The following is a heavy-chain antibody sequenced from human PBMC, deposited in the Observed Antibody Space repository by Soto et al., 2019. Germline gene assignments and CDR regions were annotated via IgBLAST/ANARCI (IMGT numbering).Heavy chain of an antibody. J-gene: IGHJ4*02. Sequence: GGSLRLSCAASGFTFSSYGMHWVRQAPGKGLEWVAAIWYSGSNKYYADSVKGRFTISRDNSKNTLYLQMNSLRAEDTAVYYCAKDLAAIVVVITYFDYWGQGTLVTVSS. CDR2: IWYSGSNK. CDR1: GFTFSSYG. D-gene: IGHD3-22*01. V-gene: IGHV3-33*06. CDR3: AKDLAAIVVVITYFDY.